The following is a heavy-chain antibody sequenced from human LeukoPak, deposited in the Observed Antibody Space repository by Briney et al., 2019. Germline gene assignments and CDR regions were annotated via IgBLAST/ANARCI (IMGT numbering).Heavy chain of an antibody. CDR3: ARYIVATRWFDP. CDR2: IYYSGST. D-gene: IGHD5-12*01. V-gene: IGHV4-31*03. J-gene: IGHJ5*02. CDR1: GGSISSGGYY. Sequence: SQTLSLTCTVSGGSISSGGYYWSWIRQHPGKGLEWIGYIYYSGSTYYNPSLKSRVTISVDTSKNQFSLKLSSVTAADTAVYYCARYIVATRWFDPWGQGTLVTVSS.